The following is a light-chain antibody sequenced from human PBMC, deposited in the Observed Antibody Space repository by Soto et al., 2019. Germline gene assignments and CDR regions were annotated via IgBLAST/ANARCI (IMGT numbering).Light chain of an antibody. CDR3: QQYGSSPPWT. J-gene: IGKJ1*01. CDR2: CAS. CDR1: QSVSSSY. Sequence: IVLTQSPGTLSLSPWERATLSCTASQSVSSSYLAWYQQKPGQAPRLLIYCASSRATGIPERFSGSGSGTDFTLTISRLEPEDFAVYYCQQYGSSPPWTFGQGTKVDIK. V-gene: IGKV3-20*01.